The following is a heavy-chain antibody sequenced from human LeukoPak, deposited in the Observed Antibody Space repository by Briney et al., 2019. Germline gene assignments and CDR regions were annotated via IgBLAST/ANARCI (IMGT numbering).Heavy chain of an antibody. CDR3: ARQLPTAAADTRGYFDY. CDR2: LFYGENT. D-gene: IGHD6-25*01. J-gene: IGHJ4*02. Sequence: PSETLSLTCTVSGGSISPISSSTYYWGWIRQAPGKGLEWIGSLFYGENTHYNPFLKSRATLSVDASNNQFSLKLTSVTAADAAVYFCARQLPTAAADTRGYFDYWGQGTLVTVSS. V-gene: IGHV4-39*01. CDR1: GGSISPISSSTYY.